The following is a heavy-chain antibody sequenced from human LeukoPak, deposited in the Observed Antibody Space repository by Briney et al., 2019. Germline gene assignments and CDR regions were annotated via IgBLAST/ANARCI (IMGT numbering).Heavy chain of an antibody. J-gene: IGHJ2*01. CDR1: GGSIRSYY. V-gene: IGHV4-4*07. Sequence: SETLSLTCTVSGGSIRSYYWSWMRQPAGKGLEWIGRIYTSGSTNYNPSLKSRVSMSVDTSKNQVSLELSSVTAADTAVYYCARDQSAAGYWYYDLWGRGTLVSVSS. D-gene: IGHD6-19*01. CDR3: ARDQSAAGYWYYDL. CDR2: IYTSGST.